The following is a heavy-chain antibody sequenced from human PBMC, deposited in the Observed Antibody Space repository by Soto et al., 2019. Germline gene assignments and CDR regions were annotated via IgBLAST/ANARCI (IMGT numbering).Heavy chain of an antibody. D-gene: IGHD2-21*01. CDR1: GFAVSSYS. J-gene: IGHJ4*02. CDR3: TRGRSMIANDDFEY. CDR2: MSFDGSSK. V-gene: IGHV3-30-3*01. Sequence: PGGSLRLSCAASGFAVSSYSMHWVRQAPGKGLEWVAAMSFDGSSKYFADSVKGRFKISRDTSKNTWSLEMESLGVGDSALYHCTRGRSMIANDDFEYWGQGTQVTVSS.